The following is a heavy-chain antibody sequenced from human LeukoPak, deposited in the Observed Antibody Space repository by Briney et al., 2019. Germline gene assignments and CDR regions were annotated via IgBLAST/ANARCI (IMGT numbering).Heavy chain of an antibody. CDR1: GGSIRSRNYY. J-gene: IGHJ3*02. CDR3: ARHTRPGCSGYENAFDI. Sequence: SETLSLTCTVSGGSIRSRNYYWDWIRQPLGKGLEWIGNFYDSGSTYYNPSLKSRVTISGDTSKNQFSLKLTSVTAADTAVYYCARHTRPGCSGYENAFDIWGQGTMVTVSS. D-gene: IGHD5-12*01. V-gene: IGHV4-39*01. CDR2: FYDSGST.